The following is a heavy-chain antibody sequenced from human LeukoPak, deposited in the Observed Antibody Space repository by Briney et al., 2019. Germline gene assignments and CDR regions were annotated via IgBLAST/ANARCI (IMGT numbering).Heavy chain of an antibody. CDR2: ISPNSGNT. J-gene: IGHJ6*03. CDR1: GYTFTSYG. CDR3: ARQGVTAAENNYFYYYMDF. Sequence: ASVKVSCKASGYTFTSYGITWVRHAPGQGLEWMGWISPNSGNTKSAQKFQGRVTMTTDTSTSTAYMELRSLRSDDTAVYYCARQGVTAAENNYFYYYMDFWGKGTTVTVSS. V-gene: IGHV1-18*01. D-gene: IGHD6-13*01.